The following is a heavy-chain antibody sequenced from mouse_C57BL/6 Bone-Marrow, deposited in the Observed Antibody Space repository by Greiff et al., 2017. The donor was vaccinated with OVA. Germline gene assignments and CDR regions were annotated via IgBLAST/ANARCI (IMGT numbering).Heavy chain of an antibody. CDR1: GFNIKNTY. CDR3: ARDYYYGSRWFAY. D-gene: IGHD1-1*01. Sequence: VHVKQSVAELVRPGASVKLSCTASGFNIKNTYMHWVKQRPEQGLEWIGRIDPANGNTKYAPKFQGKATITADTSSNTAYLQLSSLTSEDTAIYYCARDYYYGSRWFAYWGQGTLVTVSA. V-gene: IGHV14-3*01. J-gene: IGHJ3*01. CDR2: IDPANGNT.